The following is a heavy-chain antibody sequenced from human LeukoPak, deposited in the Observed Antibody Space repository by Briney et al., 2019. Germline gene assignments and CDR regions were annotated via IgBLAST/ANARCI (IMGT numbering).Heavy chain of an antibody. Sequence: ASVRLLCKVCGYTFNSYGLSWVPQAPGQGLEWMGWISAYNGNTNYAQKFHGRVTMTTDTSTSTAYMELRSLRSDDTAVYFCARDRAVTNIFCDYWG. CDR1: GYTFNSYG. D-gene: IGHD4-17*01. CDR2: ISAYNGNT. J-gene: IGHJ4*01. V-gene: IGHV1-18*04. CDR3: ARDRAVTNIFCDY.